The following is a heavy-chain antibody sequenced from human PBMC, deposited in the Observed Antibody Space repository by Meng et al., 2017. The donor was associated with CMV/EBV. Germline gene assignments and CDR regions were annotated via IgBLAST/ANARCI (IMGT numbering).Heavy chain of an antibody. Sequence: GESLKIPCAASGFSLSAYGLHWVRPAPGKGPEGLSFIRYDGSKGHYANSVKGRFTMSRDKSKDTVFLKMNRLRPEDTAVYYCAKDYDFWRCGYGLGYVDHWGQGTLVTVSS. CDR3: AKDYDFWRCGYGLGYVDH. V-gene: IGHV3-30*02. D-gene: IGHD3-3*01. CDR1: GFSLSAYG. CDR2: IRYDGSKG. J-gene: IGHJ4*02.